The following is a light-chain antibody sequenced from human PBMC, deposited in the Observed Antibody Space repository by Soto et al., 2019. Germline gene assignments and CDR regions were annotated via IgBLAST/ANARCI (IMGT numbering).Light chain of an antibody. V-gene: IGKV3-20*01. CDR2: GAS. CDR1: QSVSNIY. Sequence: EIVLTQSPGTLSLSPGEKATLSCRASQSVSNIYLAWYQQKPGQAPRLLIYGASSRATGIPDRFSGSGSGTDFTLTISRLEPEDSALYYCQQYLSSPTWTFGQGTKVEI. J-gene: IGKJ1*01. CDR3: QQYLSSPTWT.